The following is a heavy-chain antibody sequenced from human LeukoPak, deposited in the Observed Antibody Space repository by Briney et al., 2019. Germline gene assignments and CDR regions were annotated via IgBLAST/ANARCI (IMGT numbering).Heavy chain of an antibody. Sequence: PGGSLRLSCAASGFTFSSYGMHWVRQAPGKGLEWVTFIRYDGSNKYYADSVKGRFTISRDNAKNSLYLQMNSLRAEDTAVYYCARVGERGRYWYFDLWGRGTLVTVSS. J-gene: IGHJ2*01. V-gene: IGHV3-30*02. CDR3: ARVGERGRYWYFDL. D-gene: IGHD4-17*01. CDR1: GFTFSSYG. CDR2: IRYDGSNK.